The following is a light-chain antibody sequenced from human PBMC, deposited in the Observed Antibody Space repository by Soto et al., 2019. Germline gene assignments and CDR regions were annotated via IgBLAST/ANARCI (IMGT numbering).Light chain of an antibody. CDR2: KDS. Sequence: SYELTQPPSVSVSPGQTARITCSGDALPKQFTYWYQQKPGQAPVLVIFKDSERPSGIPERFSGSNSGTTVTLTIGGVQPEDEADYYCQSGDSSASRYVFGTGTKLTVL. V-gene: IGLV3-25*02. CDR3: QSGDSSASRYV. CDR1: ALPKQF. J-gene: IGLJ1*01.